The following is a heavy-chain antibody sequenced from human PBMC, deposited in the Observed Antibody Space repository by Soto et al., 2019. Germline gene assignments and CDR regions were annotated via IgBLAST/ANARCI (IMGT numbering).Heavy chain of an antibody. V-gene: IGHV4-59*01. J-gene: IGHJ4*02. CDR3: ARAYGGYADY. D-gene: IGHD5-12*01. Sequence: LETLSLTCTVFGGSISSYYWSWIRQPPGKGLEWIGYIYYSGSTNYNPSLKSRVTISVDTSKNQFSLKLSSVTAADTAVYYCARAYGGYADYWGQGALVTVSS. CDR1: GGSISSYY. CDR2: IYYSGST.